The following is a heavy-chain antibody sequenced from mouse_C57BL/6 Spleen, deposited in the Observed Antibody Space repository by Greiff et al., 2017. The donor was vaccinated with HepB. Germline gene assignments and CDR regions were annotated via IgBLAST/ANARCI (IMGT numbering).Heavy chain of an antibody. CDR3: AKNCGYDDGDYYAMDY. CDR2: IWRGGST. D-gene: IGHD2-2*01. Sequence: VQLQQSGPGLVQPSQSLSITCTVSGFSLTSYGVHWVRQSPGKGLEWLGVIWRGGSTDYNAAFMSRVSIHKDNSKSQVFFKMNSLQADDTAIYYCAKNCGYDDGDYYAMDYWGQGTSVTVSS. CDR1: GFSLTSYG. J-gene: IGHJ4*01. V-gene: IGHV2-5*01.